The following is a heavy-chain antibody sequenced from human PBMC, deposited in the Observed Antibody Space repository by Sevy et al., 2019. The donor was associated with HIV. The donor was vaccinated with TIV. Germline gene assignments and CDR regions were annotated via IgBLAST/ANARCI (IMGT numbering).Heavy chain of an antibody. V-gene: IGHV3-7*01. CDR2: IKADGSDK. D-gene: IGHD3-16*01. J-gene: IGHJ1*01. CDR3: AHETFGRFES. CDR1: GFTFSANR. Sequence: GGSLRLSCAASGFTFSANRMNWVRQAPGKGLEWVANIKADGSDKHYVDSVEGRFTMSRDIAKNLLFLQMNSLRVEDTAVYYCAHETFGRFESWGQGTLVTVSS.